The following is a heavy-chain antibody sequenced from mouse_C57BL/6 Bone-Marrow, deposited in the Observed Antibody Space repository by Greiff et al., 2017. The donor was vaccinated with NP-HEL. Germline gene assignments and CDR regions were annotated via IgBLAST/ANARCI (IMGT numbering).Heavy chain of an antibody. CDR2: ISDGGSYT. CDR3: ARVWDKSYFDY. D-gene: IGHD4-1*01. V-gene: IGHV5-4*03. CDR1: GFTFSSYA. J-gene: IGHJ2*01. Sequence: EVNVVESGGGLVKPGGSLKLSCAASGFTFSSYAMSWVRQTPEKRLEWVATISDGGSYTYYPDNVKGRFTISRDNAKNNLYLQMSHLKSEDTAMYYCARVWDKSYFDYWGQGTTLTVSS.